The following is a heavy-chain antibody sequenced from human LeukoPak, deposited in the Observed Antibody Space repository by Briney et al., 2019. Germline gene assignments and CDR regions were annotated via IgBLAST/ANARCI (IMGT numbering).Heavy chain of an antibody. CDR2: IPYDGKNE. V-gene: IGHV3-30*03. Sequence: PGGSLRLSCAASGFPFSNGMHWVRQAPGKGLEWVAVIPYDGKNEDHADSVKGRFTISRDNSKNTLYLQMNSLRAEDTAVYYCARDDFLNRVVPAAVWGQGTLVTVSS. CDR1: GFPFSNG. D-gene: IGHD2-2*01. J-gene: IGHJ4*02. CDR3: ARDDFLNRVVPAAV.